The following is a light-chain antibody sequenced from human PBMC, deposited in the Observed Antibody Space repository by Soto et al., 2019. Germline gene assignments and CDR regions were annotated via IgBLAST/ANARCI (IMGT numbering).Light chain of an antibody. CDR1: SSDVGGYNS. J-gene: IGLJ1*01. CDR3: SSYTSSTTLV. V-gene: IGLV2-14*01. CDR2: DVS. Sequence: QSALSQPASVSGSPGQSITISCTGTSSDVGGYNSVSWYQQHPGRAPKLMIYDVSGRPSGVSNRVSGSKSGNTASLTISGLQAEDEADYYCSSYTSSTTLVFGTGTKLTVL.